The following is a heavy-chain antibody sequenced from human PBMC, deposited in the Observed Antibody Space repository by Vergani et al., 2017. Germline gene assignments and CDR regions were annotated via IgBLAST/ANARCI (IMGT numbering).Heavy chain of an antibody. CDR3: ARVFDILTGYSYFDY. CDR2: INPNSGDT. CDR1: GYTFTGYY. J-gene: IGHJ4*02. D-gene: IGHD3-9*01. V-gene: IGHV1-2*02. Sequence: QVQLVQSGAEVKKPGASVKVSCKASGYTFTGYYMHWVRQAPGQGLEWMGWINPNSGDTNYAQKFQGRVTMTRDTSISTAYMELSRLRSDDTAVYYCARVFDILTGYSYFDYWGQGTLVTVSS.